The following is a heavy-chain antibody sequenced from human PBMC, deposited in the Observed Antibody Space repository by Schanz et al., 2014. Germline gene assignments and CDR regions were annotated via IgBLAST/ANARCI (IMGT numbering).Heavy chain of an antibody. CDR2: IWYDGSNK. Sequence: QVQLVESGGGVVQPGRSLRLSCAASGFTFSKYGMHWVRQAPGKGLEWVAVIWYDGSNKDYADSVKGRFTISRDNSKNMLYLQMNRLRAEDTAVYYCANRGHLRGWFDSWGQGILVTVSS. V-gene: IGHV3-33*06. D-gene: IGHD3-10*01. CDR1: GFTFSKYG. CDR3: ANRGHLRGWFDS. J-gene: IGHJ5*01.